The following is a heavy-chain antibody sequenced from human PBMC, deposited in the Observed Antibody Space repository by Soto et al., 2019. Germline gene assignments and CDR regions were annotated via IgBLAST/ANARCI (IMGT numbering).Heavy chain of an antibody. CDR1: GFTFSSYG. Sequence: GGSLRLSCAASGFTFSSYGIHWFRQAPGKGLGWVAVISYDGSNKYYADSVKGRFTISRDNSKNTLYLQMNSLRAEDTAVYYCAKGMAEGCSSTSCYTGDWFDPWGQGTLVTVSS. D-gene: IGHD2-2*02. CDR2: ISYDGSNK. V-gene: IGHV3-30*18. CDR3: AKGMAEGCSSTSCYTGDWFDP. J-gene: IGHJ5*02.